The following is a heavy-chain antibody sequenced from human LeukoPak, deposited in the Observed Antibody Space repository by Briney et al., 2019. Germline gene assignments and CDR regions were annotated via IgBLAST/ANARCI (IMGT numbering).Heavy chain of an antibody. J-gene: IGHJ4*02. V-gene: IGHV1-46*01. CDR3: ARDSAFGYSGYTTPGY. CDR2: INPSGDTT. Sequence: SVKVSCKASGYTFSIFYMHWGRQAPGQGLEWRGIINPSGDTTTYAQKFQGRVTMTRDTSTSTVYLGLSSLRSEDTAVYYCARDSAFGYSGYTTPGYWGQGTLGTVSS. D-gene: IGHD5-12*01. CDR1: GYTFSIFY.